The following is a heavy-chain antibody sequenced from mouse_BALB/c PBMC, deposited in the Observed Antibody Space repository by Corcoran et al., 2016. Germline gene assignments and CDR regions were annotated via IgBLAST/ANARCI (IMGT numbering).Heavy chain of an antibody. CDR1: GFNIKDTY. CDR3: ARGYGNYYYAMDY. J-gene: IGHJ4*01. CDR2: IDPANGKT. V-gene: IGHV14-3*02. Sequence: EVQLQQSGAELVKPGASVKLSCTASGFNIKDTYMHWVKQRPEKGLEWIGRIDPANGKTKYDPKFQGKATITADTSSNTAYLQLSSLTSEDTAVYYCARGYGNYYYAMDYWGQGTSVTVSS. D-gene: IGHD2-10*02.